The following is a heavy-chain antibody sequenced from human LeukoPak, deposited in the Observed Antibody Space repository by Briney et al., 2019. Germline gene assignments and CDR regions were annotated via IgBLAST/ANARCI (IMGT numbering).Heavy chain of an antibody. D-gene: IGHD1-1*01. CDR1: GGSISSYY. CDR2: ISYSCST. V-gene: IGHV4-59*01. CDR3: ESEGTAGTNLNWFDP. Sequence: SETLSLTCTVSGGSISSYYWSWIRQPPGKGLEWIGYISYSCSTNFNPSLKSRVTISVDTSKNQFSLKLSSVTAADTAVSYCESEGTAGTNLNWFDPWGQGTLVTVSS. J-gene: IGHJ5*02.